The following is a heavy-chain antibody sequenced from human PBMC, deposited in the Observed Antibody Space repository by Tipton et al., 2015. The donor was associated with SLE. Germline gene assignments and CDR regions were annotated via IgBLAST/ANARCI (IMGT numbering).Heavy chain of an antibody. CDR2: IRYDGSNK. Sequence: SLRLSCAASGFTFSSYGMHWVRQAPGKGLERVAFIRYDGSNKYYADSVKGRFTISRDNSKNTLYLQMNSLRAEDTAVYYCARGAYCSGGSCYFYFDYWGQGTLVTVSS. CDR3: ARGAYCSGGSCYFYFDY. V-gene: IGHV3-30*02. J-gene: IGHJ4*02. CDR1: GFTFSSYG. D-gene: IGHD2-15*01.